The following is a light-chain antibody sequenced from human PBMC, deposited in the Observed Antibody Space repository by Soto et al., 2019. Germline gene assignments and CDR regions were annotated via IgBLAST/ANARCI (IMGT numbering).Light chain of an antibody. CDR3: QQYNNWPYT. CDR2: GAS. J-gene: IGKJ2*01. V-gene: IGKV3-15*01. Sequence: EIVMTQSPATLSVSPGDRATLSCRASQSVRSYLAWYQQKPGQSPRLLISGASTRATGFPARFSGSGSGTEFTLTISTLQSEDFAVYYCQQYNNWPYTFGQGTKLEIK. CDR1: QSVRSY.